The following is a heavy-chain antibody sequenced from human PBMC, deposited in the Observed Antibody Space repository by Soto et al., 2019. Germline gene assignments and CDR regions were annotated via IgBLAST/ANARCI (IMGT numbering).Heavy chain of an antibody. J-gene: IGHJ6*02. CDR1: GFTFSSYA. D-gene: IGHD5-18*01. CDR2: ISGSGGST. Sequence: SLRLSCAASGFTFSSYAMSWVRQAPGKGLEWVSAISGSGGSTYYADSVRGRFTISRDNSKNTLYLQMNSLRAEDTAVYYCANSEYSRYKNIDVWGQGSTVTVSS. V-gene: IGHV3-23*01. CDR3: ANSEYSRYKNIDV.